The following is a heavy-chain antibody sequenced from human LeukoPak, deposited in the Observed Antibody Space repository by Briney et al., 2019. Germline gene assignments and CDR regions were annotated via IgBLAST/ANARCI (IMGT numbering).Heavy chain of an antibody. CDR2: LFYSGST. Sequence: SETLSLTCTVSGGSISSYYWSRIRQPPGKGLEWIAYLFYSGSTDYNPSLESRVTISVDTSKNQFSLKLRSVTAADTAVYYYATVAVSRGVTYFAYSGQGTLVTVSS. CDR1: GGSISSYY. CDR3: ATVAVSRGVTYFAY. D-gene: IGHD6-19*01. V-gene: IGHV4-59*01. J-gene: IGHJ4*02.